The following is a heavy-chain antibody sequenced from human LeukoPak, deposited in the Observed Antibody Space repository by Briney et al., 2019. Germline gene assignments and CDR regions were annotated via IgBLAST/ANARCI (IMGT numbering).Heavy chain of an antibody. CDR1: GGSISSSSYY. D-gene: IGHD3-10*01. CDR2: SYYSGST. Sequence: SETLSLTCTVSGGSISSSSYYWGWVRQPPGKGLEWIGSSYYSGSTYYHPSLKSRLTIAVDTAKNQFSQKLSSVTAADTAVYYCARRPLLWFGGNWFDPWGQGTLVTVSS. CDR3: ARRPLLWFGGNWFDP. V-gene: IGHV4-39*01. J-gene: IGHJ5*02.